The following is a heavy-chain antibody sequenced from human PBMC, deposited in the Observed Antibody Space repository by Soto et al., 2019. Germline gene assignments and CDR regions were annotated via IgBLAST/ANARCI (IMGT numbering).Heavy chain of an antibody. CDR1: GFSFSSYD. CDR3: ARGMIRGVVYYGVEV. J-gene: IGHJ6*02. V-gene: IGHV3-30*03. CDR2: MSFDGSYK. D-gene: IGHD3-10*01. Sequence: QEQLVESGGGAVQPGRSLRLSCTASGFSFSSYDMHWVRQAPGEGLEWVSAMSFDGSYKHYADSVKGRFTISRDNSENALYLQMKGLRPADTAVYFCARGMIRGVVYYGVEVWGQGTTVTVS.